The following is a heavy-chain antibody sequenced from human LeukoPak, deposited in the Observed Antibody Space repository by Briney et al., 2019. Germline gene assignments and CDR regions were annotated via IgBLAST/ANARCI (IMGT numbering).Heavy chain of an antibody. J-gene: IGHJ2*01. CDR3: ARVQPAGVVVAAMSWYFDL. D-gene: IGHD2-15*01. Sequence: GGSLRLSCEASGFTFSSYSMNWVRQAPGKGLEWVSSISSISSYMYYADSVKGRFTISRDNGKNSLYLQMNSLRAEDTAVYYCARVQPAGVVVAAMSWYFDLWGRGTLVTVSS. CDR1: GFTFSSYS. CDR2: ISSISSYM. V-gene: IGHV3-21*01.